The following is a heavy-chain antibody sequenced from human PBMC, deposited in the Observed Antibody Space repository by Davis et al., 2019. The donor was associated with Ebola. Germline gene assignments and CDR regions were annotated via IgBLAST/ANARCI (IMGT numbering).Heavy chain of an antibody. V-gene: IGHV4-61*01. CDR2: IYYSGST. Sequence: MPSETLSLTCTVSGGSVSSGSYYWSWIRQPPGKGLEWIGHIYYSGSTNYNPSLKSRVTISVDTSKNQFSLKLSSVTAADTAVYYCARDSRSIAAAGDDAFDIWGQGTMVTVSS. D-gene: IGHD6-13*01. CDR3: ARDSRSIAAAGDDAFDI. J-gene: IGHJ3*02. CDR1: GGSVSSGSYY.